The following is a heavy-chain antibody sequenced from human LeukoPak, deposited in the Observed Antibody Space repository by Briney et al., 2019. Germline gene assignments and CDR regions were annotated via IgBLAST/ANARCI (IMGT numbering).Heavy chain of an antibody. CDR2: IKSKTDRGTI. D-gene: IGHD1-26*01. J-gene: IGHJ4*02. V-gene: IGHV3-15*01. CDR1: GFTFSNAW. Sequence: GGSLRLSCAASGFTFSNAWMHSVRQAPGKGLEGVGRIKSKTDRGTIDYAAPVKGRFTISRDDSKTTLYLQLNSLKTEDTALYYCTTEMGATIDYWGQGTLVSVSS. CDR3: TTEMGATIDY.